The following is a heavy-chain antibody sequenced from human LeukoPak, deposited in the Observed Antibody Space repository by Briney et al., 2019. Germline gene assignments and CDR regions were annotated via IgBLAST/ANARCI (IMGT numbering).Heavy chain of an antibody. CDR1: GFTFTSYW. CDR2: IKQDGSEK. V-gene: IGHV3-7*05. D-gene: IGHD2-15*01. J-gene: IGHJ6*02. CDR3: ARDIRVTATLNYYYYGMDV. Sequence: PGGSLRLSCAASGFTFTSYWMSWVRQAPGKGLEWVANIKQDGSEKYYVDSVKGRFTISRDNAKNSLYLQMNSLRAEDTAVYYCARDIRVTATLNYYYYGMDVWGRGTTVTVSS.